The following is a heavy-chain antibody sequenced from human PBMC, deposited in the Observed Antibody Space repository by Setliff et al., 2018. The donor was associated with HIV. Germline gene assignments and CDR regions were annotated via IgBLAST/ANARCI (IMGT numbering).Heavy chain of an antibody. V-gene: IGHV1-69*10. J-gene: IGHJ6*02. CDR3: ARAAYGDQVYGMDV. D-gene: IGHD4-17*01. CDR2: IAPNLRMP. CDR1: GGTFSSYA. Sequence: ASVKVSCKASGGTFSSYAISWVRQAPGQGLEWMGGIAPNLRMPNYIQKFKGRLTITADESTSTVYMELSSLRSEDTAVYYCARAAYGDQVYGMDVWGQGTTVTVSS.